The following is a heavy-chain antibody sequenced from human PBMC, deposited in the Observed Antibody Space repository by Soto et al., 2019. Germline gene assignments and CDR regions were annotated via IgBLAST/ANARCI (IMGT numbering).Heavy chain of an antibody. V-gene: IGHV1-18*01. CDR3: ARGRYGDY. CDR1: GYTFTSYG. D-gene: IGHD1-1*01. CDR2: ISAHNGNT. J-gene: IGHJ4*02. Sequence: QVHLVQSGVEVKKPGASVKASCKASGYTFTSYGITWVRQAPGQGLEWMGWISAHNGNTDYAQKLQGRVIVTRDTSTSTAYMELRSLRSDDTAVYYCARGRYGDYWGQGALVTVSS.